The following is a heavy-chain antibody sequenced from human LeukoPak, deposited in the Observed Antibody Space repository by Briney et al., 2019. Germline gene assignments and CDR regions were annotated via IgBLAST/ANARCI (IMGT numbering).Heavy chain of an antibody. CDR3: ARGAHYAWNS. CDR2: IHYTGST. CDR1: GGSIRSITYN. Sequence: SETLSLTCTVSGGSIRSITYNWGWIRQPPGKGLECIGSIHYTGSTYYNPSLKSRVTISVDTSNNQFSLKLSSVTAADTAVYFCARGAHYAWNSWGQGTLVTVSS. J-gene: IGHJ4*02. D-gene: IGHD3-16*01. V-gene: IGHV4-39*07.